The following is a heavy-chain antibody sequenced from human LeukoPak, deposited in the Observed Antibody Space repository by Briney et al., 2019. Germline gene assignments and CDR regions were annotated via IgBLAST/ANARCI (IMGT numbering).Heavy chain of an antibody. V-gene: IGHV3-7*01. J-gene: IGHJ4*02. CDR1: GFTFSSYE. CDR2: IKQDGSEK. Sequence: QPGGSLRLSCAASGFTFSSYEMNWVRQAPGKGLEWVANIKQDGSEKYYVDSVKGRFTISRDNAKYSLYLQMDSLRAEDTAVYYCARDKRTGDSYFDSWGQGTLVTVSS. CDR3: ARDKRTGDSYFDS. D-gene: IGHD7-27*01.